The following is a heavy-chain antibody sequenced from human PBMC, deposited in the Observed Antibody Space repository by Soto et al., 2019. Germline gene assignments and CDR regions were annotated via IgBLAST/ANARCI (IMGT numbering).Heavy chain of an antibody. CDR2: ISSSSSTV. CDR1: GFTFSSYE. J-gene: IGHJ4*02. D-gene: IGHD3-22*01. V-gene: IGHV3-48*03. CDR3: ARDASGSGVEYFDF. Sequence: EVQLVESGGGLVQPGGSLRLSCVASGFTFSSYEMNWVRQAPGKGLECISYISSSSSTVYYADSVKGRFTISRDNAMNSLFLQMDSLRAEDTAVYYCARDASGSGVEYFDFWGQGTLVTVAS.